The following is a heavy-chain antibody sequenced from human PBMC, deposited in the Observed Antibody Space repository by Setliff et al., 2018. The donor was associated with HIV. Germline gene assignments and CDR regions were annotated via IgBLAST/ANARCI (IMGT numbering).Heavy chain of an antibody. D-gene: IGHD3-3*01. Sequence: PSETLSLTCAVSGYSVSSGYYWGWIRQPPGKGLEWIGSFYHSGSTFYNPSLKSRVTISLDTSKNQFSLKLRSVTAAATAVYYCVSGPLSGYGYYFDYWGQGALVTVSS. CDR3: VSGPLSGYGYYFDY. V-gene: IGHV4-38-2*01. J-gene: IGHJ4*02. CDR2: FYHSGST. CDR1: GYSVSSGYY.